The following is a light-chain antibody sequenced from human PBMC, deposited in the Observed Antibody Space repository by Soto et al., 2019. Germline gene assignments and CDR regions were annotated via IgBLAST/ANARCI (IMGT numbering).Light chain of an antibody. CDR2: DVS. J-gene: IGLJ2*01. CDR1: SSDVGGYNY. Sequence: QSALTQPASVSGSPGQSITISCTGTSSDVGGYNYVSWYQQHPGKAPKLMIYDVSERPSGVSNRFSGCKSGNTASLTISGLQAEEEAAYYCSSYTSSGGVVFGGGTKLTVL. CDR3: SSYTSSGGVV. V-gene: IGLV2-14*01.